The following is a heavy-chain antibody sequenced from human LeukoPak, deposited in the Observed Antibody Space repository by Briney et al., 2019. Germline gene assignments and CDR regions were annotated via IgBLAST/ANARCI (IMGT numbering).Heavy chain of an antibody. D-gene: IGHD3-10*01. J-gene: IGHJ3*02. CDR1: GFTYSSYS. CDR2: IKQDGSEK. Sequence: QPGGSLRLSCAASGFTYSSYSMSWVRQAPGKGLEWVANIKQDGSEKYYVDSVKGRFTISRDNAKNSLYLQMNSLRAEDTAVYYCARDPSIPLRGGAFDIWGQGTMVTVSS. CDR3: ARDPSIPLRGGAFDI. V-gene: IGHV3-7*01.